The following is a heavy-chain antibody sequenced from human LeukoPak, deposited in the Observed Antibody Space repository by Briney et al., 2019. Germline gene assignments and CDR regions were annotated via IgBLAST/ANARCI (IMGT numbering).Heavy chain of an antibody. D-gene: IGHD6-13*01. Sequence: GGSLRLSCAASGFIFTKYWMSWVRQAPGKGLEWVANINEDGSAKYYMDSIKGRFTISRDNAQSSMYLQLNSLRVEDTAVYYCATSAASAGRDWGQGTLVIVSP. CDR3: ATSAASAGRD. V-gene: IGHV3-7*03. J-gene: IGHJ4*02. CDR2: INEDGSAK. CDR1: GFIFTKYW.